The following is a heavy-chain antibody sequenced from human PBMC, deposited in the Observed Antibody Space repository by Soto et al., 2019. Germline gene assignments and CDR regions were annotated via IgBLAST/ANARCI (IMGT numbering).Heavy chain of an antibody. CDR3: ARSPGGCSSTSCSYYYYYGMDV. Sequence: GGSLRLSCAASGFTFSSYSMNWVRQAPGKGLEWVSSISSSSSYIYYADSVKGRFTISRDNAKNSLYLQMNSLRAEDTAVYYCARSPGGCSSTSCSYYYYYGMDVWGQGTTVTVSS. CDR1: GFTFSSYS. J-gene: IGHJ6*02. CDR2: ISSSSSYI. V-gene: IGHV3-21*01. D-gene: IGHD2-2*01.